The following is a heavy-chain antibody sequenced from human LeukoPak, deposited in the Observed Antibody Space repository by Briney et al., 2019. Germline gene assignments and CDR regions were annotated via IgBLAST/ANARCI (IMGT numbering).Heavy chain of an antibody. V-gene: IGHV4-59*11. CDR1: GGSINDHA. D-gene: IGHD6-13*01. CDR3: ARLSRIATAGAYSYHSLDI. CDR2: VYCTGGS. J-gene: IGHJ6*02. Sequence: SETLSLTCTVSGGSINDHAWCWIRQPPGRGLEWIGCVYCTGGSEYNASLKSRLTISTDTSNNQLSLKVTSVTAADTAIYSCARLSRIATAGAYSYHSLDIWGQGTTVTVSS.